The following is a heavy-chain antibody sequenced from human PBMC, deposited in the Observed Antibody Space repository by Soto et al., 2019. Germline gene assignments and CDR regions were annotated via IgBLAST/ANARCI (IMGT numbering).Heavy chain of an antibody. D-gene: IGHD3-3*01. CDR3: AKAKNDFWSGYYPPSRFSGMDV. CDR1: GFTFSSYG. Sequence: PGGSLRLSCAASGFTFSSYGMHWVRQAPGKGLECVAVISYDGSNKYYADSVKGRFTISRDNSKNTLYLQMNSLRAEDTAVYYCAKAKNDFWSGYYPPSRFSGMDVWGQGTTVTVSS. J-gene: IGHJ6*02. V-gene: IGHV3-30*18. CDR2: ISYDGSNK.